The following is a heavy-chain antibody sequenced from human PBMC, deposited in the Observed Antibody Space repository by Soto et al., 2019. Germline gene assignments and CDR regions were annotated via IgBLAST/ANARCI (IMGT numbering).Heavy chain of an antibody. J-gene: IGHJ5*02. CDR1: GFIFSNYA. CDR3: AKKIYHRFDP. D-gene: IGHD2-2*01. Sequence: PGGSLRLSCAASGFIFSNYAMTWVRQAPGKGLEWVSAISTDGGRTYYADSVKGRFTISRDNSKNTLSLQMNTLGAEDTAVYYCAKKIYHRFDPWGQGTLVTVSS. CDR2: ISTDGGRT. V-gene: IGHV3-23*01.